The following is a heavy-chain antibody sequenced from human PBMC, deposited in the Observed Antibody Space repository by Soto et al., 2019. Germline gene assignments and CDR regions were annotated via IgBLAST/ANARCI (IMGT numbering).Heavy chain of an antibody. CDR2: IIPVFNAA. D-gene: IGHD3-22*01. V-gene: IGHV1-69*06. J-gene: IGHJ4*02. CDR3: ARIETMTYNNTRGTDLDF. Sequence: QVQLVQSGAAVKKPGSSVRVSCKVSGGTFGSQTFTWVLQAPGHGLEWMGEIIPVFNAANYAQRFQDRVTITEDRSATTVYLELSRLTSADTATYYCARIETMTYNNTRGTDLDFWGQGTLVIVSS. CDR1: GGTFGSQT.